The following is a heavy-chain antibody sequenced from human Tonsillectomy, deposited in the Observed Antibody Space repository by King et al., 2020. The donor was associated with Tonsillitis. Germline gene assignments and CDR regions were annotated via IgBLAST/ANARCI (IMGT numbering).Heavy chain of an antibody. D-gene: IGHD3-22*01. CDR2: ISAYNGNT. J-gene: IGHJ4*02. CDR3: AGDQNYYYDSSGYYDYFDY. V-gene: IGHV1-18*01. Sequence: QLVQSGAEVKKPGASVKVSCKASGYTFTSYGISWGRQAPGQGPEWMGCISAYNGNTNYAQRLQARVTMTADTSTNTAYMELRSLRSDDTAVYYCAGDQNYYYDSSGYYDYFDYWGQGTLVTVSS. CDR1: GYTFTSYG.